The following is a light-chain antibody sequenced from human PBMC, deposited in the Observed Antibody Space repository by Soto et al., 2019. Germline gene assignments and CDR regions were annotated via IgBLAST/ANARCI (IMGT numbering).Light chain of an antibody. CDR2: GAF. V-gene: IGKV3-20*01. CDR1: QYITNSQ. J-gene: IGKJ4*01. CDR3: QQYNYWPLT. Sequence: EIVLTQSPGTLSLSPGERATLFCRATQYITNSQLAWYQQKPGQAPRLLIFGAFNRATGIPDRFSGSGSGTDFTLTISSLQSEDFAVYFCQQYNYWPLTFGGGTTLEIK.